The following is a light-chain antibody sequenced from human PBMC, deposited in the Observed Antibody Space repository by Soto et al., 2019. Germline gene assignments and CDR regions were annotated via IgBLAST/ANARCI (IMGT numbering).Light chain of an antibody. J-gene: IGLJ1*01. CDR2: EVN. CDR3: SSYAASRNV. V-gene: IGLV2-8*01. Sequence: TRTPPSSATVYLWEVAAISYTGTSSDVGGYNYVSWYQQHPGKAPKLMIYEVNKRPSGVPDRFSGSKSGNTASLTVSGLQAEDEGDYYCSSYAASRNVFGTGPKVTV. CDR1: SSDVGGYNY.